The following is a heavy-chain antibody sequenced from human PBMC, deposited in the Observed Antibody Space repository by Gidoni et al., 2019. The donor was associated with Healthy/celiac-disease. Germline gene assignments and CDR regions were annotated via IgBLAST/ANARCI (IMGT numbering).Heavy chain of an antibody. Sequence: QVHMHDSGPGLVPPSQTLSLSCTLSGGSVSSGSSYWSWIRQPSGKGLEWIGYIYYSGSTNYNPSLKSRVTISVDTSKNQFSLKLSSVTAADTAMYYCARYVIRAAAYYFDYWGQGTLVTVSS. CDR1: GGSVSSGSSY. CDR2: IYYSGST. CDR3: ARYVIRAAAYYFDY. D-gene: IGHD2-15*01. J-gene: IGHJ4*02. V-gene: IGHV4-61*01.